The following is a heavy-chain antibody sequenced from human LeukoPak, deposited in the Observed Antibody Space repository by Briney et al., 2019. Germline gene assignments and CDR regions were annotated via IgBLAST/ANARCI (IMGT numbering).Heavy chain of an antibody. Sequence: GGSLRLSCAASGFAFSSYWMHWVRQAPGKGLVWVSRINSDGTTTTYADSVKGRFTISRDNSQNTLYLQLNSLRAEDTAVYYCARDWTLNYWGQGTLVTVSS. J-gene: IGHJ4*02. CDR1: GFAFSSYW. CDR3: ARDWTLNY. D-gene: IGHD3/OR15-3a*01. V-gene: IGHV3-74*01. CDR2: INSDGTTT.